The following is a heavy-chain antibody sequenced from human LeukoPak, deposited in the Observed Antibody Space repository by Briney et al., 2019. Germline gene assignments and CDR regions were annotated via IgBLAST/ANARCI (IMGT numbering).Heavy chain of an antibody. CDR3: ARSPAFENSLGSGYSYTYYYYYYMDV. D-gene: IGHD5-18*01. CDR1: GFTVSSNY. Sequence: PGGSLRLSCAASGFTVSSNYMSWVRQAPGKGLEWVSVIYSGGSTYYADSVKGRFTISRDNSKNTLYLQMNSLRSEDTAVYYCARSPAFENSLGSGYSYTYYYYYYMDVWGKGTTVTVSS. V-gene: IGHV3-53*05. CDR2: IYSGGST. J-gene: IGHJ6*03.